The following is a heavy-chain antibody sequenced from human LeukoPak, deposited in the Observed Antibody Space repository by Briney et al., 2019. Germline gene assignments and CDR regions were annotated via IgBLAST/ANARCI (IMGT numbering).Heavy chain of an antibody. V-gene: IGHV3-23*01. CDR1: GFTFSSYA. Sequence: GGSLRLSCAASGFTFSSYAMSWVRQAPGEGLEWVSAISGSGAGTYYADSVKGRFTISRDNSKNTLYLQMNSLSVEDTAVYYLAKGTFFDFWGGYSWGGGLYYFDYWGQGTLVTVSS. D-gene: IGHD3-3*01. J-gene: IGHJ4*02. CDR3: AKGTFFDFWGGYSWGGGLYYFDY. CDR2: ISGSGAGT.